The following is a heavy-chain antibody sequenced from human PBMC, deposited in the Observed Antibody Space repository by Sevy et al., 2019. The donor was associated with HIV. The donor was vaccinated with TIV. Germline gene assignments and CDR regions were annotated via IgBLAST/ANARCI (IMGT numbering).Heavy chain of an antibody. CDR1: GFTFSSYA. J-gene: IGHJ5*02. Sequence: GGSLRLSCAASGFTFSSYAMSWVRQAPGKGLEWVSAISGSGGSTYYADSVKGRFTISRDNSKNTLYLPMNSLRAEDTAVYYCAKDPSYTDIVVVPAAMANWFDPWGQGTLVTVSS. CDR3: AKDPSYTDIVVVPAAMANWFDP. D-gene: IGHD2-2*01. V-gene: IGHV3-23*01. CDR2: ISGSGGST.